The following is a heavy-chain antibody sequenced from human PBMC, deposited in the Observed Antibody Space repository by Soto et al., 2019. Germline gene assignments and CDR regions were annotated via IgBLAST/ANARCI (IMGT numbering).Heavy chain of an antibody. D-gene: IGHD2-2*01. V-gene: IGHV3-23*01. Sequence: GGSLRLSCAASGFTFSSYATSWVRQAPGKGLEWVSAISGSGGSTYYADSVKGRFTISRDNSKNTLYLQMNSLRAEDTAVYYCAKGSRYDIVVVPAAIHWYYFDYWGQGTLVTVSS. J-gene: IGHJ4*02. CDR3: AKGSRYDIVVVPAAIHWYYFDY. CDR1: GFTFSSYA. CDR2: ISGSGGST.